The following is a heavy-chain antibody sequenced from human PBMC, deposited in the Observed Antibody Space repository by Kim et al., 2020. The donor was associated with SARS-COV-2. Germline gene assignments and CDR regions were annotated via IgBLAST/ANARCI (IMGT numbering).Heavy chain of an antibody. V-gene: IGHV3-23*01. CDR3: ATKRGYEFWSDDYYYGMDV. J-gene: IGHJ6*02. D-gene: IGHD3-3*01. CDR1: GFTFSSYA. CDR2: ISGSGGST. Sequence: GGSLRLSCAASGFTFSSYAMSWVRQAPGKGLEWVSAISGSGGSTYYADSVKGRFTISRDNSKNTLYLQMNSLRAEDTAVYYCATKRGYEFWSDDYYYGMDVWGQGTTVTVSS.